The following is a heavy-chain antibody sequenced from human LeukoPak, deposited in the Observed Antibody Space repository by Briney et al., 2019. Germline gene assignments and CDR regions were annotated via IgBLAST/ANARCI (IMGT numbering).Heavy chain of an antibody. CDR2: INSDGTTI. V-gene: IGHV3-74*01. Sequence: GGSLRLSCAASGFTFSSYWMHWVRQAPGKGLVWVSRINSDGTTISYADSVKGRLTISRDNAKNTLYLQMNSLRAEDTAVYYCARENYSALDVWGQGTTVTVSS. CDR1: GFTFSSYW. J-gene: IGHJ6*02. CDR3: ARENYSALDV. D-gene: IGHD5-18*01.